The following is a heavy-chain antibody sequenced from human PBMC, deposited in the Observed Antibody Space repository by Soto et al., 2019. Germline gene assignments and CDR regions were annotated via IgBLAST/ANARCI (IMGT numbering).Heavy chain of an antibody. D-gene: IGHD3-3*01. Sequence: PSETLSLTCTVSGGSISSGGYYWSWIRQHPGKGLEWIGYIYYSGSTYYNPSLKSRVTISVDTSKNQFSLKLSSVTAADTAVYYCASSDFWSGYHPSYYYYGMDVWGQGTTVTVSS. CDR2: IYYSGST. CDR3: ASSDFWSGYHPSYYYYGMDV. CDR1: GGSISSGGYY. V-gene: IGHV4-31*03. J-gene: IGHJ6*02.